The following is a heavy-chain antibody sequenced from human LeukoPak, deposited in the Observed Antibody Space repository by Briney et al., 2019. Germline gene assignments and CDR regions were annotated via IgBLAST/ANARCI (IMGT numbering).Heavy chain of an antibody. CDR2: INPNSGGT. J-gene: IGHJ6*02. CDR3: ARLAYYYYYYGMDV. CDR1: GYTFTGYY. Sequence: ASVKVSCKASGYTFTGYYMHWVRQAPGQGLEWMGRINPNSGGTNYAQKFQGGVTMTRDTSISTAYMELSRLRSDDTAVYYWARLAYYYYYYGMDVWGQGTTVTVSS. V-gene: IGHV1-2*06.